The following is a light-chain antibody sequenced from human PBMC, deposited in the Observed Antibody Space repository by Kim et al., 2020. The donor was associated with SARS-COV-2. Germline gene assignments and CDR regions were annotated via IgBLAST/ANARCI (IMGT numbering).Light chain of an antibody. CDR3: QQSYSTPYT. CDR1: QSISSY. CDR2: AAS. J-gene: IGKJ2*01. Sequence: DIQMTQSPSSLSASVGDRVTITCRASQSISSYLNWYQQKPGKAPKLLIYAASSLQSGVPSRFSGSGSETDFPLTISSLQPEDFATYYCQQSYSTPYTFGQGTKLEIK. V-gene: IGKV1-39*01.